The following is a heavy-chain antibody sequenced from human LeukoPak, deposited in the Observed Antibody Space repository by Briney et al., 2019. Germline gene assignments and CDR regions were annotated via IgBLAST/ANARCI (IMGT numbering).Heavy chain of an antibody. J-gene: IGHJ5*02. V-gene: IGHV3-23*01. D-gene: IGHD2/OR15-2a*01. CDR1: GFTFNSFA. CDR2: ISGNAVST. Sequence: VGSLRLSCAASGFTFNSFAMSWVRQAPGKGLEWVSTISGNAVSTYYADSVKGRFTISRDNSKNTVYVQMNSLRAEDTAVYYCAKDSTSAWFDPWGQGTLVTVSS. CDR3: AKDSTSAWFDP.